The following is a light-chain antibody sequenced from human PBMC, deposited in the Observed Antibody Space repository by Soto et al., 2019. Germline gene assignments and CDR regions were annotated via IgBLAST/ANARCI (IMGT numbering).Light chain of an antibody. V-gene: IGLV2-14*01. CDR2: EVS. CDR3: SSYTSSSTLVV. Sequence: QSALTQPASVSGSPGQSITISCPGTSSDVGGYNYVSWYQQHPGKAPKLMIYEVSNRPSGVSNRFSGSKSGNTASLTISGLQAEDEADYYCSSYTSSSTLVVFGGGTKLTV. J-gene: IGLJ2*01. CDR1: SSDVGGYNY.